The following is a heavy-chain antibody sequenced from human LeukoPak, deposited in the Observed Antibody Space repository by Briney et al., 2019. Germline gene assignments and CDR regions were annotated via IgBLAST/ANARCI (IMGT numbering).Heavy chain of an antibody. CDR1: GGSISSSSYY. CDR3: AREGYYDTSASGAFDI. J-gene: IGHJ3*02. CDR2: IYYSGST. D-gene: IGHD3-22*01. Sequence: SETLSLTCTVSGGSISSSSYYWGWIRQPPGKGLEWIGSIYYSGSTYYNPSLKSRVTISVDTSKNQFSLKLSSVTAADTAVYYCAREGYYDTSASGAFDIWGQGTMVTVSS. V-gene: IGHV4-39*07.